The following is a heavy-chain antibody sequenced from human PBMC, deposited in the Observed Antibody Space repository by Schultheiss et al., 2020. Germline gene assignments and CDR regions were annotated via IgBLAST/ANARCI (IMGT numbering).Heavy chain of an antibody. D-gene: IGHD3-22*01. Sequence: ASVKVSCKASGYTFTTYYMHWVRQAPGQGLEWMGWINPNSGGTNYAQKFQGRVTMTRDTSISTAYMELSRLRSDDTAVYYCARVWGSSGYYISWGQGTLVTVSS. J-gene: IGHJ4*02. CDR2: INPNSGGT. V-gene: IGHV1-2*02. CDR3: ARVWGSSGYYIS. CDR1: GYTFTTYY.